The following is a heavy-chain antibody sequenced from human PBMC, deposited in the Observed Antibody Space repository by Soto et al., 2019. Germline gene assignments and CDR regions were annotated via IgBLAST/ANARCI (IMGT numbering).Heavy chain of an antibody. D-gene: IGHD1-26*01. Sequence: QVQLVESGGGVVQPGRSLRLSCAASGFTLRDYALHWVRQAPGKGLEWVAVISFDEVNKFYVESVKGRFSIFRDNSNNTVFLQMNSLRVEDTAVYFCASKRTTTYFLWDALDLWGQGTMVTVSS. V-gene: IGHV3-30-3*01. CDR1: GFTLRDYA. CDR2: ISFDEVNK. J-gene: IGHJ3*01. CDR3: ASKRTTTYFLWDALDL.